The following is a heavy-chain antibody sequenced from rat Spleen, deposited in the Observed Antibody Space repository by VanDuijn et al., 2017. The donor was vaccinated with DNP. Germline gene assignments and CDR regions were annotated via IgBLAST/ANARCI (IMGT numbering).Heavy chain of an antibody. D-gene: IGHD1-12*02. CDR1: GFIFSNYW. V-gene: IGHV5-31*01. Sequence: EVQLVESGGGPVQPGRSLKLSCVASGFIFSNYWMTWIRQAPGKGLEWVASISNAGDNTYYSDSVKGRFSLSRDNAQSTLYLQMDSLRSEDTATYYCATVHYYDGTRFAYWGQGTLVTVSS. J-gene: IGHJ3*01. CDR2: ISNAGDNT. CDR3: ATVHYYDGTRFAY.